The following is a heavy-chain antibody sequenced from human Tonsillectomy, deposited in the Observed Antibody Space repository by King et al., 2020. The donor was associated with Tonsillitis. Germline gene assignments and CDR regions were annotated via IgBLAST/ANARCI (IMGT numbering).Heavy chain of an antibody. CDR3: ARVLQHPAAIGHSYYYGMDV. CDR1: GFTFSSYA. J-gene: IGHJ6*02. CDR2: ISYDGSNK. D-gene: IGHD2-2*02. Sequence: VQLVESGGGVVQPGRSLRLSCAASGFTFSSYAMHWVRQAPGKGLEWVAVISYDGSNKYYADSVKGRFTISRDISKNTLYLQMNSLRAEDTAVYYCARVLQHPAAIGHSYYYGMDVWGQGTTVTVSS. V-gene: IGHV3-30-3*01.